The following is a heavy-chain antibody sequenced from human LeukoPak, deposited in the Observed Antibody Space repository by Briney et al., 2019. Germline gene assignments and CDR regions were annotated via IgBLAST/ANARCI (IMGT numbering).Heavy chain of an antibody. CDR1: VGSISSYY. Sequence: SETLSLTCTVSVGSISSYYWSWIRQPPGKGLEWIGYIYYSGSTNYNPSLKSRVTISVDTSKNQFSLKLSSVTAADTAVYYCASSGYSFPYYGMDVWGQGTTVTVSS. D-gene: IGHD3-22*01. V-gene: IGHV4-59*08. CDR3: ASSGYSFPYYGMDV. J-gene: IGHJ6*02. CDR2: IYYSGST.